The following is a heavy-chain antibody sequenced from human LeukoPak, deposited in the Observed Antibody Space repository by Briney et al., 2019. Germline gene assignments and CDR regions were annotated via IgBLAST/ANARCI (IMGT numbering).Heavy chain of an antibody. V-gene: IGHV4-59*12. CDR2: IYYSGST. CDR3: ARVGTMFRGVRGDYFDY. Sequence: PSETLSLTCTVSGGSISSYYWSWIRQPPGKGLEWIGYIYYSGSTNYNPSLKSRVTISVDTSKNQFSLKLSSVTAADTAVYYCARVGTMFRGVRGDYFDYWGQGTLVTVPS. CDR1: GGSISSYY. J-gene: IGHJ4*02. D-gene: IGHD3-10*01.